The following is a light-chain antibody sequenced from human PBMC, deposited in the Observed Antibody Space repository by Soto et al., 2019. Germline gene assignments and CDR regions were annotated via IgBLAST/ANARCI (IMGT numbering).Light chain of an antibody. CDR3: QQYGSSGT. Sequence: ILLTQSPCTLALSAGERATLSCGASQSVSKNYLAWYQQKPGQAPSLLIYGASNRATGIPDRFSGSGSGTDSTLTISRLEPEDSAVYYCQQYGSSGTFGQGTKVDIK. CDR2: GAS. CDR1: QSVSKNY. V-gene: IGKV3-20*01. J-gene: IGKJ1*01.